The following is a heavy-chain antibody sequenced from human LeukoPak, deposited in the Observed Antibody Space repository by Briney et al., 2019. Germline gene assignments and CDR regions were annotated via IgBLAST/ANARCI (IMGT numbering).Heavy chain of an antibody. D-gene: IGHD6-19*01. CDR1: GYTLTELS. Sequence: ASVKVSCKVSGYTLTELSMHWVRQAPGKGLERMGGFDPEDGETIYAQKFQGRVTMTEDTSTDTAYMELSSLRSEDTAVYYCATAPYSSGWYTLDYWGQGTPVTVSS. CDR2: FDPEDGET. J-gene: IGHJ4*02. V-gene: IGHV1-24*01. CDR3: ATAPYSSGWYTLDY.